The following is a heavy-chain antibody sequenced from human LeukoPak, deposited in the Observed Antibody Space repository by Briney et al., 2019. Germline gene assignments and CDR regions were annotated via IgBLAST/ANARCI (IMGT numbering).Heavy chain of an antibody. D-gene: IGHD2-21*01. V-gene: IGHV4-59*12. CDR1: GGSITRFY. CDR2: IYDIGTT. Sequence: PSETLSLTCTVSGGSITRFYWSWIRQPPGKGLEWIGYIYDIGTTNYNPSLKSRVTISVDTSKNQFSLKLSSVTAADTAVYYCARGLLRISYWGQGTLVTVSS. J-gene: IGHJ4*02. CDR3: ARGLLRISY.